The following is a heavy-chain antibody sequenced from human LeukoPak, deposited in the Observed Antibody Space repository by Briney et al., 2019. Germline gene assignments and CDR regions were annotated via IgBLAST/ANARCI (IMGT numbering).Heavy chain of an antibody. Sequence: GGTLRLSCAASGFTFSTYGMSWVRQAPGKGLEWVSAIGGSGSTIYYADSVKGRFTISRDNAKNSLYLQMNSLRAEDTAVYYCAELGITMIGGVWGKGTTVTISS. J-gene: IGHJ6*04. D-gene: IGHD3-10*02. CDR2: IGGSGSTI. CDR3: AELGITMIGGV. CDR1: GFTFSTYG. V-gene: IGHV3-48*04.